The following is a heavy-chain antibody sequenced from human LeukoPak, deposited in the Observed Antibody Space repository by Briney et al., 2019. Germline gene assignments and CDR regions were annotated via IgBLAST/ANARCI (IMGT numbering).Heavy chain of an antibody. CDR3: ARKEGDSSSWLDGGYYYYYMDV. D-gene: IGHD6-13*01. J-gene: IGHJ6*03. V-gene: IGHV1-69*01. Sequence: SVKVSCKASGGTFSSYAISWVRQAPGQGLEWMGGIIPIFGTANYAQKFQGRVTITADESTSTAYMELSSLSSVTAADTAVYYCARKEGDSSSWLDGGYYYYYMDVWGKGTTVTVSS. CDR2: IIPIFGTA. CDR1: GGTFSSYA.